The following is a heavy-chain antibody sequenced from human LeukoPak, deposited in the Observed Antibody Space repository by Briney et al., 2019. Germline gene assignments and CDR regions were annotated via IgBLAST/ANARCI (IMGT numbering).Heavy chain of an antibody. CDR1: GGTFSSYA. V-gene: IGHV1-69*01. J-gene: IGHJ4*02. CDR3: ARALLWFGEFDY. CDR2: IIPIFGTA. Sequence: SVKVSCKASGGTFSSYAISWVRQAPGQGLEWMGGIIPIFGTANYAQKFQGRVKITADESTSTAYMELSSLRSEDTAVYYCARALLWFGEFDYWGQGTLVTVSS. D-gene: IGHD3-10*01.